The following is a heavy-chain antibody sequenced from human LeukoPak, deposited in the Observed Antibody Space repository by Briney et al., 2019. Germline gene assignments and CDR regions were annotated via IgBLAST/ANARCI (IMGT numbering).Heavy chain of an antibody. CDR2: IIPIFGTA. D-gene: IGHD5-18*01. CDR3: ARDSMDTAMVGRGYYFDY. CDR1: GGTFSSYA. V-gene: IGHV1-69*13. Sequence: ASVTVSCKASGGTFSSYAISWVRQAPGQGLEWMGGIIPIFGTANYAQKFQGRVTITADESTSTAYMELSSLRSEGTAVYYCARDSMDTAMVGRGYYFDYWGQGTLVTVSS. J-gene: IGHJ4*02.